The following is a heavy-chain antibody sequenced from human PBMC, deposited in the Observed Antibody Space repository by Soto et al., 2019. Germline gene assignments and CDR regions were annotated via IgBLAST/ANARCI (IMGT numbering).Heavy chain of an antibody. Sequence: QVQLVQSGAEVKKPGASVKVSCKASGYTFTSYGISWVRQTPGQGLAWMGWISAYNGNTKYAQKFQGRVTMTTDTSTSTAYMELRSLRSDETAVYFCASDPQIFDYWGQGTLVTVSS. J-gene: IGHJ4*02. CDR2: ISAYNGNT. CDR3: ASDPQIFDY. CDR1: GYTFTSYG. V-gene: IGHV1-18*04.